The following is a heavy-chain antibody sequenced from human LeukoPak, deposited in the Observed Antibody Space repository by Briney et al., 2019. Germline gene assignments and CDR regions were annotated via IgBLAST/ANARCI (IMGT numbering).Heavy chain of an antibody. J-gene: IGHJ4*02. Sequence: SSETLSLTCTVSGGSISSYYWSWIRQPPGKGLEWIGYIYYSGSTNYNPSLKSRVTISVDTSKNQFSLKLSSLTAADTAVYYCASSGSGSYLEWVRGYYFDYWGQGTLVTVSS. CDR2: IYYSGST. CDR3: ASSGSGSYLEWVRGYYFDY. CDR1: GGSISSYY. D-gene: IGHD3-10*01. V-gene: IGHV4-59*01.